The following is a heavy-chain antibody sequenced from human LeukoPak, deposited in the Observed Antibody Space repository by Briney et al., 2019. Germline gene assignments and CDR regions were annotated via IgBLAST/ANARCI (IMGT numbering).Heavy chain of an antibody. D-gene: IGHD6-13*01. V-gene: IGHV1-2*02. CDR3: ARKWDYFIAAAGIYYYYGMDV. J-gene: IGHJ6*02. CDR2: INPTNGGT. Sequence: GASVKVSCKASGYTFTGYYVHWVRQAPGQGLAWMGWINPTNGGTNYAQKFQGRVTMTRDTSISTAYMELSSLRSEHTAVYYCARKWDYFIAAAGIYYYYGMDVWGQGTTVTVSS. CDR1: GYTFTGYY.